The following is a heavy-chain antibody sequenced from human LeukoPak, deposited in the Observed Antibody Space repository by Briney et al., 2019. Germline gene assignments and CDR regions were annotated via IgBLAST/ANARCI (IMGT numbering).Heavy chain of an antibody. Sequence: GGSLRLSCTASGFTFSDYYMSWIRQAPGKGLEWVSYISSSGSTIYYADSVKGRFTISRDNAKNSLYLQMNSLRAEDTAVYYCARDRGYGDYDPYYYMDVWGKGTAVTVSS. J-gene: IGHJ6*03. CDR2: ISSSGSTI. CDR3: ARDRGYGDYDPYYYMDV. D-gene: IGHD4-17*01. CDR1: GFTFSDYY. V-gene: IGHV3-11*04.